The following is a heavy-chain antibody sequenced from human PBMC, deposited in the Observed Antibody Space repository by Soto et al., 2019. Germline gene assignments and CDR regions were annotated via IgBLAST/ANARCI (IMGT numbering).Heavy chain of an antibody. CDR1: GYSFTSHW. V-gene: IGHV5-10-1*01. Sequence: GESLKISCQGSGYSFTSHWITWVRQTPGKGLEWMGRIDPSDSYTNYSPSFQGRVTISADRSISTAFLQWSSLEASDTAIYYCARRLSGPKEEYNAYYFYGLDVWGQGTTGTVSS. D-gene: IGHD1-1*01. CDR2: IDPSDSYT. CDR3: ARRLSGPKEEYNAYYFYGLDV. J-gene: IGHJ6*02.